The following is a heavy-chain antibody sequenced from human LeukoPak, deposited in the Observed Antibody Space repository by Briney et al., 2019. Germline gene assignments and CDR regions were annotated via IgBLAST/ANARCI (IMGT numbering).Heavy chain of an antibody. V-gene: IGHV3-53*01. D-gene: IGHD6-19*01. CDR1: GFTVSSNY. CDR3: TRDQPSSGWGFDS. J-gene: IGHJ4*02. Sequence: GGSLRLSCAASGFTVSSNYMSWVRQAPGKGLEWVSVIYSGGSTYYADSVKGRFTISRDNTKDLLYLQMTSLRADDAALYSRTRDQPSSGWGFDSWGRGTLVIVSS. CDR2: IYSGGST.